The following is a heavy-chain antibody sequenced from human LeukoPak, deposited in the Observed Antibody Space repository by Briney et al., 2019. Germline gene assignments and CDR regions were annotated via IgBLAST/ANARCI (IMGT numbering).Heavy chain of an antibody. Sequence: GASVKVSCKASGYTFTSYGISWVRQAPGQGLEWMGWINAYNGNTDYAQKLQGRVTMTTDTSTSTAYMELRSLRSDDTAVYYCARDHQRLLWFGELLGAFDIWGQGTMATVSS. CDR1: GYTFTSYG. J-gene: IGHJ3*02. CDR2: INAYNGNT. CDR3: ARDHQRLLWFGELLGAFDI. D-gene: IGHD3-10*01. V-gene: IGHV1-18*01.